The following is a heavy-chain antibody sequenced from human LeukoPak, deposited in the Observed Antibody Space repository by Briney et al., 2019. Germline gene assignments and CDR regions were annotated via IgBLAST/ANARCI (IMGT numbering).Heavy chain of an antibody. CDR2: IDSDGSTT. CDR3: ARGGDGDDAFDI. D-gene: IGHD4-17*01. Sequence: GGSLRLSCAASGFTFSSHWMHWVRQVPGEGLVWVSSIDSDGSTTNYADSVKGRCTISRDNAKNSLYLQMNSLRAEDTAVYYCARGGDGDDAFDIWGQGTMVTVSS. CDR1: GFTFSSHW. J-gene: IGHJ3*02. V-gene: IGHV3-74*01.